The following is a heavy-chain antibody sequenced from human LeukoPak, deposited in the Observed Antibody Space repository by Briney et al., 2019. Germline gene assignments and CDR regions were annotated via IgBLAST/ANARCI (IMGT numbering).Heavy chain of an antibody. CDR2: IYYSGST. Sequence: PSETLSLTRTASGGSISSYYWSWIRQPPGKGLEWIGYIYYSGSTNYNPSLKSRVTISVDTSKNQFSLKLSSVTAADTAVYYCARDRYYYDSSGYYASRYYYYYMDVWGKGTTVTVYS. CDR3: ARDRYYYDSSGYYASRYYYYYMDV. J-gene: IGHJ6*03. V-gene: IGHV4-59*01. CDR1: GGSISSYY. D-gene: IGHD3-22*01.